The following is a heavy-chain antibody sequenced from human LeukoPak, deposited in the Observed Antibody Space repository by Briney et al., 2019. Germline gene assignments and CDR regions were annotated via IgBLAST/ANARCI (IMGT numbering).Heavy chain of an antibody. D-gene: IGHD2-15*01. CDR3: VREFGRIDGGT. Sequence: GGSLRLSCAASGFTFSSYWMHSVRRAPGKGLVWVSLINSDGSITSYADSVKGRFTISRDNAKNTLFLQMNSLRAEDTAVYYCVREFGRIDGGTWGQGTLVTVSS. CDR1: GFTFSSYW. V-gene: IGHV3-74*01. J-gene: IGHJ5*02. CDR2: INSDGSIT.